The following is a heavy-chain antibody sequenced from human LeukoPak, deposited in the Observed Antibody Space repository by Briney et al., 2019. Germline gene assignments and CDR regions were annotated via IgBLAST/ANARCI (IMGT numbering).Heavy chain of an antibody. CDR2: ISGSGGST. V-gene: IGHV3-23*01. J-gene: IGHJ3*02. D-gene: IGHD2-2*01. CDR3: AKASHTAFIVVVPAARADAFDI. CDR1: GFTFSSYG. Sequence: PGGTLRLSCAASGFTFSSYGMSWVRQAPGKGLGWVSAISGSGGSTYYADSVKGRFTISRDNSKNTLYLQMNSLRAEATAVYYCAKASHTAFIVVVPAARADAFDIWGQGTMVTVSS.